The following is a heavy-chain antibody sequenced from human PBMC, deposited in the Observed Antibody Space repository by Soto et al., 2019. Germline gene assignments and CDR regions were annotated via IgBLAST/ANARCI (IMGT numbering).Heavy chain of an antibody. Sequence: SETLSLTCAVYGGSFSGYYWSWIRQPPGKGLEWIGEINHSGSTNYNPSLKSRVTISVDTSKNQFSLKLSSVTAADTAVYYCAREHSVVVPAAVRAGGWFDPWGQGTLVTVSS. CDR1: GGSFSGYY. J-gene: IGHJ5*02. CDR3: AREHSVVVPAAVRAGGWFDP. V-gene: IGHV4-34*01. D-gene: IGHD2-2*01. CDR2: INHSGST.